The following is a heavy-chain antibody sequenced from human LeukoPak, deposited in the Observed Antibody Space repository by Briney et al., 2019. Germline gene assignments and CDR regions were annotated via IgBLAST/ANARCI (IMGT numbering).Heavy chain of an antibody. V-gene: IGHV3-9*01. CDR3: ARDILYGSGNPHKGNIFDY. Sequence: QPGGSLRLSCAASGFTFNDYAMHWVRQAPGKGLEWVSGINWNIDTIGYADSVKGRFTISRDNAKNSLYLQMNSLTAEDTAFYYCARDILYGSGNPHKGNIFDYWGQGALVIVSS. CDR2: INWNIDTI. CDR1: GFTFNDYA. J-gene: IGHJ4*02. D-gene: IGHD3-10*01.